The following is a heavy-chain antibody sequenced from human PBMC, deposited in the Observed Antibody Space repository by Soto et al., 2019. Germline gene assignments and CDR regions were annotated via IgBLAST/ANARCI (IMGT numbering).Heavy chain of an antibody. V-gene: IGHV1-18*04. Sequence: ASVKVSCKASGYAFTDYYMHWVRQAPGQGLEWMGWISTYNGNTKYAQKLQGRVTMTTDTSTSTAYMELRSLRSDDTAVFYCAREMVRGVGSDYWGQGTLVTVSS. CDR3: AREMVRGVGSDY. CDR2: ISTYNGNT. CDR1: GYAFTDYY. D-gene: IGHD3-10*01. J-gene: IGHJ4*02.